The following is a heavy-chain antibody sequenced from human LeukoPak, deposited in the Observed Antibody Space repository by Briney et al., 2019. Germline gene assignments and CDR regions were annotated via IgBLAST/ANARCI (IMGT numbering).Heavy chain of an antibody. CDR3: AKGSYYDSSGSFYFDY. J-gene: IGHJ4*02. CDR1: GFTFSSYA. CDR2: ISGSGDNT. V-gene: IGHV3-23*01. D-gene: IGHD3-22*01. Sequence: GGSLRLSCAASGFTFSSYAMSWVRQAPGKGLEWVSGISGSGDNTYYADSVRGRFTNSRDNSKNTLYVQVNSLGTEDTAAYYCAKGSYYDSSGSFYFDYWGQGTLVTVSS.